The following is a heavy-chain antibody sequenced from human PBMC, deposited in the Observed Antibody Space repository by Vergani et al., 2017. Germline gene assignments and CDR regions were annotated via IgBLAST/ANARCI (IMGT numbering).Heavy chain of an antibody. CDR1: GGSFSGYY. D-gene: IGHD2-2*02. CDR3: AREWCSSTSCYIDY. J-gene: IGHJ4*02. V-gene: IGHV4-34*01. CDR2: INHSGST. Sequence: QVQLQQWGAGLLKPSETLSLTCAVYGGSFSGYYWSWIRQPPGKGLEWIGEINHSGSTNYNPSLKSRVTISVDTSKNQFSLKLSSVTAADTAVYYCAREWCSSTSCYIDYWGQGTLVTVSS.